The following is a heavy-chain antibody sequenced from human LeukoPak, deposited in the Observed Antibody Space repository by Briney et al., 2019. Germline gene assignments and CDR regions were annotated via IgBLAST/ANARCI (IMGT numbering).Heavy chain of an antibody. CDR2: IYSGGST. D-gene: IGHD6-6*01. J-gene: IGHJ3*02. Sequence: GGSLRLSCAASGFTVSSNYMSWVRHAPGKGLEGVSVIYSGGSTYYADSVKGRFTISRDNSKNTLYLQMNSLRAEDTAVYSCASRSSIAALGDAFDIWGQGTMVTVSS. CDR1: GFTVSSNY. CDR3: ASRSSIAALGDAFDI. V-gene: IGHV3-53*01.